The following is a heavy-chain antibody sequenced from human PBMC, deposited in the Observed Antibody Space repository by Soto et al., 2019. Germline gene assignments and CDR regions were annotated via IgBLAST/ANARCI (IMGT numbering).Heavy chain of an antibody. CDR2: IYYSGST. CDR1: GCSIRSSSYY. J-gene: IGHJ4*02. V-gene: IGHV4-39*01. D-gene: IGHD5-12*01. Sequence: SETQSLTSTFSGCSIRSSSYYWGWIRKPPGKGLEWIGSIYYSGSTYYNPSLKSRVTISVDTSKNQFSLKLSSVTAADTAVYYCARLVNIVATTLYYFDYWGQGTLVTVSS. CDR3: ARLVNIVATTLYYFDY.